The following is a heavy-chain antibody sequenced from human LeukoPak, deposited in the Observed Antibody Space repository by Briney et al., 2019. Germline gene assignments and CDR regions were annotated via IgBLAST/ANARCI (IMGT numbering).Heavy chain of an antibody. CDR1: GYTFTSYD. CDR2: MNPNSGNT. V-gene: IGHV1-8*01. CDR3: ARALGGIYYYGMDV. D-gene: IGHD3-10*01. Sequence: ASVKVSCKASGYTFTSYDINWVRQATGQGLEWMGWMNPNSGNTGYAQKFQGRVTMTRNTSISTAYMELSSLRSADTAVYYFARALGGIYYYGMDVWGQGTTVTVSS. J-gene: IGHJ6*02.